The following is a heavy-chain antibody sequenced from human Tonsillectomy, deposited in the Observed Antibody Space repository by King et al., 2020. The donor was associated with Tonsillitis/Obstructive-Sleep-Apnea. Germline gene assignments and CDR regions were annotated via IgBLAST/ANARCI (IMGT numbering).Heavy chain of an antibody. J-gene: IGHJ4*02. CDR1: GYTLTELS. V-gene: IGHV1-24*01. CDR2: FDPEDGET. D-gene: IGHD3-3*01. CDR3: ATLTIFGMVAAGVDY. Sequence: VQLVESGAEVKKPGASVKVSCKVSGYTLTELSMNWVRQAPGRGLEWMGGFDPEDGETIYAQKFQGRVTMTEDTSTDTAYMELNSLRSEDTAVYYCATLTIFGMVAAGVDYWGQGTLVTVSS.